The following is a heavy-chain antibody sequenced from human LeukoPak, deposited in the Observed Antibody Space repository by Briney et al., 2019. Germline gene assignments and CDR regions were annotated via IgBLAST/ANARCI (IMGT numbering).Heavy chain of an antibody. Sequence: GGSLRLSCAASGFTFSSYSMNWVRQAPGKGLEWVSSISRSSSYIYYADSVKGRFTISRDNAKSSLYLQLNSLRAEDTAVYYCARDNAGLVKHLDAFDLWGQGTMVTVAS. CDR2: ISRSSSYI. CDR1: GFTFSSYS. J-gene: IGHJ3*01. CDR3: ARDNAGLVKHLDAFDL. D-gene: IGHD1-26*01. V-gene: IGHV3-21*01.